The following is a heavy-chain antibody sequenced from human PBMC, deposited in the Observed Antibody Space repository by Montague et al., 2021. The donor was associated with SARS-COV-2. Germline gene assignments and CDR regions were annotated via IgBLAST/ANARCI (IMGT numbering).Heavy chain of an antibody. CDR2: LYYNGMT. CDR1: GGSITSGGYY. D-gene: IGHD1-14*01. J-gene: IGHJ4*02. CDR3: VSSLPGNQFQFDY. Sequence: TLSLTCSVSGGSITSGGYYWTWIRQRPGGDLEWLGYLYYNGMTRYSPSLKSRASFSLDTSKNQFSLKLTSATATDSALYFCVSSLPGNQFQFDYWGQGALVTVSS. V-gene: IGHV4-31*03.